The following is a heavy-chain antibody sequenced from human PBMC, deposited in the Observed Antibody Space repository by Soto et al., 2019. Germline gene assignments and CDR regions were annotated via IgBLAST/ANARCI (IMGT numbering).Heavy chain of an antibody. D-gene: IGHD4-17*01. CDR2: LTPSGGET. V-gene: IGHV3-23*01. J-gene: IGHJ3*02. Sequence: GGSLRLSCVASGLTFSTYAMSWVRQAPGKGLEWVSALTPSGGETYYADSVKGRFTISRDNSMNALYLQMNSLRIEDTAVYYCAHPRGYGVFDAYDIWGQGTMVTVSS. CDR3: AHPRGYGVFDAYDI. CDR1: GLTFSTYA.